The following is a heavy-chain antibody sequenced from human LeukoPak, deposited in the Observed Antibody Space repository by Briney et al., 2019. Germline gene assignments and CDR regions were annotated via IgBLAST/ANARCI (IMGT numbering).Heavy chain of an antibody. V-gene: IGHV4-39*01. J-gene: IGHJ5*02. Sequence: PSETLSLTCTVSGGSISSRSYYWGWIRQPPGKGLEWIGSIYYSGSTYYNPSLKSQVTISVVTPKNQFSLKLSSVTAADTAVYYCAILQGWFDPWGQGTLVTVSS. CDR1: GGSISSRSYY. CDR2: IYYSGST. CDR3: AILQGWFDP.